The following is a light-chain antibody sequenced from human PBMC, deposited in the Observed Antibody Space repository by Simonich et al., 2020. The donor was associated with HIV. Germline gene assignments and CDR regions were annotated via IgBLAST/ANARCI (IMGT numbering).Light chain of an antibody. V-gene: IGKV3-20*01. CDR1: QSVSSD. Sequence: EIVMTQSPATLSVSPGERATLSCMASQSVSSDLAWYQHKPGQAPRLLIYDASSRATGIPDRFSGSGSGTDFTLTISRLEPEDFAVYYCQQYGSSPVTFGGGTKVEIK. CDR3: QQYGSSPVT. CDR2: DAS. J-gene: IGKJ4*01.